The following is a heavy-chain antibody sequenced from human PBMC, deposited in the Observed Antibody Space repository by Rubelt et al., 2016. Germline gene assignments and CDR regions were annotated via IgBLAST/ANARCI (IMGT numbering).Heavy chain of an antibody. J-gene: IGHJ5*02. Sequence: QVQLQQWGAGLLKPSETLSLTCAVYGGSFSGYYWSWIRQPPGKGLEWIGEINHSGSTNYNPSLKSRVTISVDTSKNQFSLKLSSVTAADTAVYFCAAWYDSSGYQAWGQGTLVTVSS. V-gene: IGHV4-34*01. CDR3: AAWYDSSGYQA. CDR1: GGSFSGYY. CDR2: INHSGST. D-gene: IGHD3-22*01.